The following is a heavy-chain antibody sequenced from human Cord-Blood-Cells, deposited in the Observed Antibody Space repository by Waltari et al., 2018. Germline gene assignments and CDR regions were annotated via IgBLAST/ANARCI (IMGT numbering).Heavy chain of an antibody. D-gene: IGHD4-17*01. V-gene: IGHV1-18*01. CDR1: GYTFTSYG. CDR2: VSAYKGNP. CDR3: ARDRRSEPCDY. Sequence: QGQLVQSGAEVKKGGASVKVSCKASGYTFTSYGISWVRQAPGQGLEWMGWVSAYKGNPTDAQKLKGRGTMTTDTSTSTAYMELRSMRADDTAVDYCARDRRSEPCDYWGQRTLVTVSS. J-gene: IGHJ4*02.